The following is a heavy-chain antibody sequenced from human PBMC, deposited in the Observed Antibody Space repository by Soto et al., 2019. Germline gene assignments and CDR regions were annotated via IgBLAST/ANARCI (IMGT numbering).Heavy chain of an antibody. CDR1: GGSFSGYY. CDR3: ARGLGVRYFNWLYYYYGMDV. J-gene: IGHJ6*02. Sequence: SETLSLTCAVYGGSFSGYYWSWIRQPPGKGLEWIGEINHSGSTNYNPSLKSRVTISVDTFKNQFSLKLSSVTAADTAVYYCARGLGVRYFNWLYYYYGMDVWGQGTTVTVSS. CDR2: INHSGST. D-gene: IGHD3-9*01. V-gene: IGHV4-34*01.